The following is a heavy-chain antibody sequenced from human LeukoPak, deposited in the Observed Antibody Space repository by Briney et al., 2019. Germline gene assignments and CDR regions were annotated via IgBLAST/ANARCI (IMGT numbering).Heavy chain of an antibody. CDR1: GFTFSSYA. CDR3: AKDLQSRIAVAGAGG. V-gene: IGHV3-23*01. J-gene: IGHJ4*02. Sequence: SGGSLRLSCAASGFTFSSYAMSWVRQAPGKGLEWVSAISGSGGSTYYADSVKGRFTISRDNSKNTLYLQMNSLRAEDTAVYYCAKDLQSRIAVAGAGGWGQGTLVTVSS. D-gene: IGHD6-19*01. CDR2: ISGSGGST.